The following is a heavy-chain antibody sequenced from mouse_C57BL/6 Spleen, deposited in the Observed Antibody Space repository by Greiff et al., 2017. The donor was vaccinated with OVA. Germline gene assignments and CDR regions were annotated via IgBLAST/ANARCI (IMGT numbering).Heavy chain of an antibody. CDR3: TRGSLGNYAMDY. Sequence: VQLQQSGTVLARPGASVKMSCKTSGYTFTSYWMHWVKQRPGQGLEWIGAIYPGNSDTSYNQKFKGKAKLTAVTSASPAYMELSSLTNEDSAVYYCTRGSLGNYAMDYWGQGTSVTVSS. V-gene: IGHV1-5*01. J-gene: IGHJ4*01. CDR1: GYTFTSYW. D-gene: IGHD4-1*01. CDR2: IYPGNSDT.